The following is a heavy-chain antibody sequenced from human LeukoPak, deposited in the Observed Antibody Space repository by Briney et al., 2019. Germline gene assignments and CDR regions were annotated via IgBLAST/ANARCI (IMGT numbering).Heavy chain of an antibody. CDR2: IGGSGRTT. D-gene: IGHD2-15*01. Sequence: RSGGSLRLSCAASGFTFSNHAMSCVRQAPGKGLQWVSVIGGSGRTTEYADSVKGGFTISRDNSKNTLSLQMNSLRVEDTAIYYCAKNVVVKRYFDYWGQGNLMTVSS. CDR3: AKNVVVKRYFDY. V-gene: IGHV3-23*01. J-gene: IGHJ4*02. CDR1: GFTFSNHA.